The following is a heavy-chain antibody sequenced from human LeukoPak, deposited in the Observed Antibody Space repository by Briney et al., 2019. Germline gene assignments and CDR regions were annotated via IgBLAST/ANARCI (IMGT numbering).Heavy chain of an antibody. CDR3: ARRWKSSSWYGIEDAFDI. CDR2: IYYSGST. J-gene: IGHJ3*02. V-gene: IGHV4-39*01. Sequence: SETLSLTCTVSGGSISSSSYYWGWIRQPPGKGLEWIGSIYYSGSTYYNPSLKSRVTISVDTSKNQFSLKLSSVTAADTAVYYCARRWKSSSWYGIEDAFDIWGQGTMVTVSS. CDR1: GGSISSSSYY. D-gene: IGHD6-13*01.